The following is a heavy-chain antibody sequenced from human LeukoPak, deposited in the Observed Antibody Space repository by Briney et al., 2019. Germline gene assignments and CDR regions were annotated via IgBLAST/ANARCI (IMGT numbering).Heavy chain of an antibody. D-gene: IGHD3-10*01. CDR3: ARGFGREYNFAKY. Sequence: SETLSLTCTVSGGSISTYYWSWIRRPPGKGLEWIGYIYYSGSTNYNPSLKSRVTISVDTSKNQFSLKLSSVTAADTAVYYCARGFGREYNFAKYWGQGTLVTVSS. V-gene: IGHV4-59*01. CDR2: IYYSGST. J-gene: IGHJ4*02. CDR1: GGSISTYY.